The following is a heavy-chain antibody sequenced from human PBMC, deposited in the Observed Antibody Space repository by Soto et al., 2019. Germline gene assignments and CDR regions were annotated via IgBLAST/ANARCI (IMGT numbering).Heavy chain of an antibody. Sequence: EVQLVESGGGLVRPGGSLRLSCAASGFTFSNAWMSWVRQAPGKGLEWVGRIKSKTDGGTTDYAAPVKGRVTISRDDSKNTMYLQMNSLKTEDTAVYYCTTVTITLVRGVTGSASGYNYYYGMDVWGQGTTVTVSS. J-gene: IGHJ6*02. CDR1: GFTFSNAW. CDR3: TTVTITLVRGVTGSASGYNYYYGMDV. D-gene: IGHD3-10*01. CDR2: IKSKTDGGTT. V-gene: IGHV3-15*01.